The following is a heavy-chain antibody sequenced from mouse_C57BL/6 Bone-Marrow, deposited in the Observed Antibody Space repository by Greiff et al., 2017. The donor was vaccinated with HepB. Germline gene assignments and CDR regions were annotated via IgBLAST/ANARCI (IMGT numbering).Heavy chain of an antibody. J-gene: IGHJ1*03. CDR3: ARKDGSSLWYFDV. Sequence: VQLVESGAELVRPGASVKLSCKASGYTFTDYYINWVKQRPGQGLEWIARIYPGSGNTYYNEKFKGKATLTAEKSSSTAYMQLSSLTSEDSAVYFCARKDGSSLWYFDVWGTGTTVTVSS. V-gene: IGHV1-76*01. D-gene: IGHD1-1*01. CDR1: GYTFTDYY. CDR2: IYPGSGNT.